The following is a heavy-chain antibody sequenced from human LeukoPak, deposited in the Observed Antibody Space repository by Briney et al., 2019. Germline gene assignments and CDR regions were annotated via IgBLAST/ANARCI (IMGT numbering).Heavy chain of an antibody. CDR1: GFTFSTYW. J-gene: IGHJ4*02. CDR3: ATRYCSVGICYLNY. Sequence: GGSLRLSCSASGFTFSTYWMNWVRQAPGKELEWVSYISSSSTTIYYADSVKGRFTISRDNAKNSLYLQMNSLRDEDTAVYYCATRYCSVGICYLNYWGQGTLVTVSS. CDR2: ISSSSTTI. D-gene: IGHD2-15*01. V-gene: IGHV3-48*02.